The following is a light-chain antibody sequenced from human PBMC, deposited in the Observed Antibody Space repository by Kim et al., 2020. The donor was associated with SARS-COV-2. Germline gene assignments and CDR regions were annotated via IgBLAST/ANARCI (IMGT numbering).Light chain of an antibody. Sequence: DIQMTQSPSTLSASVGDRVTITCRASQSINGWLAWYQQKPGKAPKLLIYKASNLESGVSSRFSGSGSGTEFTLTVSSLQPDDFATYHCRQYYSHWTFGQGTKVEIK. CDR2: KAS. J-gene: IGKJ1*01. CDR3: RQYYSHWT. V-gene: IGKV1-5*03. CDR1: QSINGW.